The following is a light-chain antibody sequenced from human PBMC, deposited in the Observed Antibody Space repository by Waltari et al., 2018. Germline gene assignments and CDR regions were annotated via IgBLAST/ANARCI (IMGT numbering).Light chain of an antibody. CDR1: RGISSY. CDR3: QQVNTYSWT. J-gene: IGKJ1*01. CDR2: AAS. V-gene: IGKV1-9*01. Sequence: DIHLTQSPSYLSASVGDRVTITCRASRGISSYLAWYQQKPGKAPKLLIYAASTVQSGVPLRFSGSGSGTEFTLTISSLQPEDFATYYCQQVNTYSWTFGQGTKVEIK.